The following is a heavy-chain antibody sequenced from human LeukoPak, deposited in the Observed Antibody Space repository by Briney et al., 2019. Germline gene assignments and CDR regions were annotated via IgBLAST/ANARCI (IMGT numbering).Heavy chain of an antibody. D-gene: IGHD2-2*02. J-gene: IGHJ5*02. CDR1: GGTFSSYA. V-gene: IGHV1-69*13. Sequence: ASVKVSCKASGGTFSSYAISWVRQAPGQGLEWMGGIIPIFGTANYAQKFQGRVTITADESTSTAYMELSSLRSEDTAVYYCAREPSRGPAAISSPWGQGTLVTVSS. CDR2: IIPIFGTA. CDR3: AREPSRGPAAISSP.